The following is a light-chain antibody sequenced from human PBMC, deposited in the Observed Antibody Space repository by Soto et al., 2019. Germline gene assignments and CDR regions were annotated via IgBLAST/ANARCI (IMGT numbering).Light chain of an antibody. J-gene: IGKJ1*01. CDR1: QSVSSR. V-gene: IGKV3-20*01. CDR3: QQYGTSPQT. Sequence: EIVMTQSPATLSVSPGEIVTLSRRASQSVSSRLAWYHQKPGQSPRLLIYGASSSATGIPDRFSGSGSGTDFTLTISRLEPEDFALYYCQQYGTSPQTFGQGTKVDIK. CDR2: GAS.